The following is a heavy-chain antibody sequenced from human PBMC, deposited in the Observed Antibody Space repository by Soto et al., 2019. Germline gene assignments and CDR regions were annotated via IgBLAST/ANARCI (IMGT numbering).Heavy chain of an antibody. Sequence: QMQLVQSGAEVKRPGASVRVSCKSSGYTFTSFYIHWVRQAPGQGLEWMGIINPSGGITNFAQRLQGWVTRTRDMSTKKEYMELGSVKSDDTAVYYCAGSPAFSRSWDGVPPDRSHGVDVWGQGTRVTVS. V-gene: IGHV1-46*04. J-gene: IGHJ6*02. D-gene: IGHD6-13*01. CDR2: INPSGGIT. CDR1: GYTFTSFY. CDR3: AGSPAFSRSWDGVPPDRSHGVDV.